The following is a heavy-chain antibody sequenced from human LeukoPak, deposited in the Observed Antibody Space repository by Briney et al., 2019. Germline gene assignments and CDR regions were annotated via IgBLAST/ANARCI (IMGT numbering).Heavy chain of an antibody. CDR3: ARAGYCSSTSCYLYNY. J-gene: IGHJ4*02. D-gene: IGHD2-2*01. CDR1: GGSISSSNW. V-gene: IGHV4-4*02. Sequence: PSETLSLTCAVSGGSISSSNWWSWVRQPPGKGLEWIGEIYHSGSTNYNPSLKSRVTISVDTSKNQFSLKLSSVTAADTAVYYCARAGYCSSTSCYLYNYWGQGTLVTVSS. CDR2: IYHSGST.